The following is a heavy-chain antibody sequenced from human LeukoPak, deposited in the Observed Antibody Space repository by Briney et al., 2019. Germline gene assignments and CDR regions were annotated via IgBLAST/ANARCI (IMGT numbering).Heavy chain of an antibody. CDR3: ARDQLIAVAGTPIRHYNWFDP. V-gene: IGHV4-61*02. D-gene: IGHD6-19*01. Sequence: SETLSLTCTVSGGSISSGSYYWSWIRQPAGKGLEWIGRIYTSGSTNYNPSLKSRVTISVDTSKNQFSLKLSSVTAADTAVYYCARDQLIAVAGTPIRHYNWFDPWGQGTLVTVSS. CDR1: GGSISSGSYY. CDR2: IYTSGST. J-gene: IGHJ5*02.